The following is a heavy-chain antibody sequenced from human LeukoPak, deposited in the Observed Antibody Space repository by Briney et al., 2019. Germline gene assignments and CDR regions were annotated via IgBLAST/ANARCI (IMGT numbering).Heavy chain of an antibody. D-gene: IGHD1-26*01. CDR3: ARRVGARFDY. V-gene: IGHV4-4*09. Sequence: SETLSLTCTVSGGSISSYYWSWIRQPPGKGLEWIGYIYTSGSTNYNPSLKSRFTISVDTSKNQFSLKLSSVTAADTAVYYCARRVGARFDYWGQGTLVTVSS. CDR1: GGSISSYY. CDR2: IYTSGST. J-gene: IGHJ4*02.